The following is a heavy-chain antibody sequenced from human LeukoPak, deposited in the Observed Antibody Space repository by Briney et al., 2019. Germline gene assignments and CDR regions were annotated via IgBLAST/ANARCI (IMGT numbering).Heavy chain of an antibody. J-gene: IGHJ4*02. CDR3: ARVGYSSSWYIDD. CDR1: GFTFTNYG. CDR2: INNDGGST. D-gene: IGHD6-13*01. V-gene: IGHV3-74*01. Sequence: GGSLRLSCAASGFTFTNYGLTWVRQAPGKGLVWVSRINNDGGSTNYADSVKGRFTISRDNAKNTLYLQMNSLRAEDTAVYYCARVGYSSSWYIDDWGQGTLVTVSS.